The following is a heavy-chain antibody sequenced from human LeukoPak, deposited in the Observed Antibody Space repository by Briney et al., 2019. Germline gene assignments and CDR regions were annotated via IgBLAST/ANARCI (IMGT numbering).Heavy chain of an antibody. V-gene: IGHV4-59*01. CDR2: IYYSGST. CDR3: ARGNSHSSSWYLSL. Sequence: SETLSLTCTVSGGSTSSYYWSWIRQPPGKGLEWIGYIYYSGSTNYNPSLKSRVTISVDTSKNQFSLKLSSVTAADTAVYYCARGNSHSSSWYLSLWGQGTLVTVSS. J-gene: IGHJ4*02. D-gene: IGHD6-13*01. CDR1: GGSTSSYY.